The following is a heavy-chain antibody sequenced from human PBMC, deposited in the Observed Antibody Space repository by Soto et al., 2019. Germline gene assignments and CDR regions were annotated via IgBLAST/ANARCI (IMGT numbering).Heavy chain of an antibody. J-gene: IGHJ6*02. CDR2: IYYSGST. D-gene: IGHD6-19*01. CDR1: GGSISSYY. CDR3: ARGLPYSSGWLGPGYYYYYGMDV. V-gene: IGHV4-59*01. Sequence: QVQLQESGPGLVKPSETLSLTCTVSGGSISSYYWSWIRQPPGKGLEWIGYIYYSGSTNYNPSLKSRVTISVDTSKNQFSLKLSSVTAADTAVYYCARGLPYSSGWLGPGYYYYYGMDVWGQGTTVTVSS.